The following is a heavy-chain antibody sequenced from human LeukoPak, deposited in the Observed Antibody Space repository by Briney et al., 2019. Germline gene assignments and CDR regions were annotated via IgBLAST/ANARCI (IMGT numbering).Heavy chain of an antibody. CDR1: GGSISSYY. D-gene: IGHD3-22*01. V-gene: IGHV4-4*07. Sequence: PSETLSLTCTVSGGSISSYYWSWIRQPAGKGLEWIGRIYTSGSTNYNPSLKSRVTISVDTSKNQFSLKLSSVTAADTAVYYCARGPDTMIVVDPALDYWGQGTLVTVSS. CDR3: ARGPDTMIVVDPALDY. J-gene: IGHJ4*02. CDR2: IYTSGST.